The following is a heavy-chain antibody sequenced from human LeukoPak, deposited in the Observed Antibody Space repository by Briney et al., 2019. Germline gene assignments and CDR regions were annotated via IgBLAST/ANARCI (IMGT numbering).Heavy chain of an antibody. CDR2: IYHSGST. V-gene: IGHV4-59*01. Sequence: PSETLSLTCTLSGGSNSTYYWSWIRHPPGKGLEWIGYIYHSGSTNYNPSLKSRVTISVDTSKNQFSLKLSSVTAADTAVYYCARGGGYASPIGYWGQGALVTVSS. CDR3: ARGGGYASPIGY. J-gene: IGHJ4*02. CDR1: GGSNSTYY. D-gene: IGHD5-12*01.